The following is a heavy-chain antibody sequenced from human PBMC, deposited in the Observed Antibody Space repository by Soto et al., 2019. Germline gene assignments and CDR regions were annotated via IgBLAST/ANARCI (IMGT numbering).Heavy chain of an antibody. J-gene: IGHJ5*02. D-gene: IGHD2-15*01. Sequence: GASVKVSCTASGYTFTSYYMHWVRQAPGQGLEWMGIINPSGGSTSYAQKFQGRVTMTRDTSTSTVYMELSSLRSEDTAVYYCARDRCSGGSCYSEWFDPWGQGTLVTVSS. CDR1: GYTFTSYY. V-gene: IGHV1-46*01. CDR3: ARDRCSGGSCYSEWFDP. CDR2: INPSGGST.